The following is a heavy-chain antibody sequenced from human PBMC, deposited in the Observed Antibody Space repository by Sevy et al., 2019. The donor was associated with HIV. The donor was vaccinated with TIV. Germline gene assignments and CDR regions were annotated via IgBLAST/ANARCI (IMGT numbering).Heavy chain of an antibody. Sequence: GGSLRLSCVASGFTFSKYSMSWVRQTPGKGLEWVSTLSFACGRINYADSVKGRFTISRDDSRNTFYLQMDSLRVEDTAIYCCAREGCSKHHDYWGQRTLVTVSS. J-gene: IGHJ4*02. CDR2: LSFACGRI. CDR3: AREGCSKHHDY. V-gene: IGHV3-23*01. D-gene: IGHD2-2*01. CDR1: GFTFSKYS.